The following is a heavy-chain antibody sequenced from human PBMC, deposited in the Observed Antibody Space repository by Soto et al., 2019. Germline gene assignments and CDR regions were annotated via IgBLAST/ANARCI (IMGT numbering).Heavy chain of an antibody. Sequence: GGSLRLSFAASGFTFSSSGMHWVRQSPGKGLEWVAVISYDGSNKFYADSVKGRFTISRDNFRNTLYLQMNSLRAEDTAVYFCAKEFHSWNYFDYWGQGTLVTAPQ. D-gene: IGHD1-20*01. CDR1: GFTFSSSG. V-gene: IGHV3-30*18. CDR2: ISYDGSNK. CDR3: AKEFHSWNYFDY. J-gene: IGHJ4*02.